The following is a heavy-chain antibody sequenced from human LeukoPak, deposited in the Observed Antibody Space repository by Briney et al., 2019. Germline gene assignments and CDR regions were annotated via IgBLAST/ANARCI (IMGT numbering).Heavy chain of an antibody. CDR1: GFTFSSYA. Sequence: PGGTLRLSCAASGFTFSSYAMHWVRPAPGKGLEGVAVISYDGSNKYYADSVKGRFTISRDNSKNTLYLQMNSLRAEDTAVYYCARVQYSSGWYLEGLAGRYFDYWGQGTLVTVSS. V-gene: IGHV3-30*04. J-gene: IGHJ4*02. CDR2: ISYDGSNK. D-gene: IGHD6-19*01. CDR3: ARVQYSSGWYLEGLAGRYFDY.